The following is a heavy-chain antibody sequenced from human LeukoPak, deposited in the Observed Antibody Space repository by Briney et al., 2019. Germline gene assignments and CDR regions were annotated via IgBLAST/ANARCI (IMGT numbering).Heavy chain of an antibody. Sequence: GGSLRLSCAASGFTVSSNYMSWVRQAPGKGLEWVSLISGNGGSTYYADSVKGRFTISRDNAKNSLYLQMNSLRAEDTAVYYCARTYSSGLPDYWGQGTLVTVSS. D-gene: IGHD6-19*01. J-gene: IGHJ4*02. CDR2: ISGNGGST. CDR1: GFTVSSNY. V-gene: IGHV3-21*01. CDR3: ARTYSSGLPDY.